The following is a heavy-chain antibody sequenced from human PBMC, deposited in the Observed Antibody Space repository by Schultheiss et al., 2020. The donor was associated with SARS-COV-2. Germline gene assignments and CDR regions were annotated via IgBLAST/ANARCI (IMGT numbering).Heavy chain of an antibody. J-gene: IGHJ4*02. CDR3: SSSGWLDY. CDR2: IADNNAGT. D-gene: IGHD6-19*01. CDR1: GFSFSDYA. V-gene: IGHV3-23*01. Sequence: GGSLRLSCAASGFSFSDYAMTWVRQAPGKGLEWVSVIADNNAGTHYADSVKGRFTISRDNSKNTLYLEMTRLRAEDTAVYYCSSSGWLDYWGQGTLVTVSS.